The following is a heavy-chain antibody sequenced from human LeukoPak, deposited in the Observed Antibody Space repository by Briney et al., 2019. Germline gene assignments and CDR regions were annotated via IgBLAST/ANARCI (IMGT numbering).Heavy chain of an antibody. CDR1: GGTITSYV. CDR2: IIPIFGTA. J-gene: IGHJ4*02. Sequence: GSPVKVSCKASGGTITSYVITWVRQVPEQGLEWMGGIIPIFGTANYAQKFQDRVTITADESTSTAYMELSSLRSEDTAVYYCARDLNYYASGRLDYWGQGTLVTVSS. D-gene: IGHD3-10*01. V-gene: IGHV1-69*01. CDR3: ARDLNYYASGRLDY.